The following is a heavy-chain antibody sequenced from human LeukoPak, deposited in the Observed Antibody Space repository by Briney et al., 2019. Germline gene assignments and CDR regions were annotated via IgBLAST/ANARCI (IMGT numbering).Heavy chain of an antibody. J-gene: IGHJ6*03. Sequence: GESLKISCKGSGYSFTSYWIGWVRQMPGKGLEWMGIIYPGDSDTRYSPSFQGQVTISADKSISTAYLQWSSLKASDTAMYYCARQSFRSPNNFYFYMDVWGKGTTVTVSS. V-gene: IGHV5-51*01. D-gene: IGHD2-8*01. CDR1: GYSFTSYW. CDR2: IYPGDSDT. CDR3: ARQSFRSPNNFYFYMDV.